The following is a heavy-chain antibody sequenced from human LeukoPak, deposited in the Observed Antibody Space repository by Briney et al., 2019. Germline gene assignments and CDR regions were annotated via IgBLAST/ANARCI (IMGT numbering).Heavy chain of an antibody. Sequence: PGGSLRLSCAASGFTVSSNYMSWVRQAPGTGLEWVSVIYSGGSTYYADSVKGRFTISRDNSKNTLYLQMNSLRAEDTAVYYCARVIAAAGTDAFDIWGQGTMVTVSS. V-gene: IGHV3-53*01. CDR3: ARVIAAAGTDAFDI. CDR1: GFTVSSNY. CDR2: IYSGGST. D-gene: IGHD6-13*01. J-gene: IGHJ3*02.